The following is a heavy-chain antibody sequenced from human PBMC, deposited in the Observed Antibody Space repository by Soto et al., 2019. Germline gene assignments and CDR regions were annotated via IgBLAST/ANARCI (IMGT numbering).Heavy chain of an antibody. J-gene: IGHJ4*02. CDR1: GGTFSTYG. Sequence: QVQLVQSGAEVKKPGSSLKVSCKASGGTFSTYGINWVRLAPGQGLEWMGWIIPKFGTTKNAQKFQGRVTITADESTNPAYMELKYLRSEDTAVYFCARELDPYYGGNSLSLDYWGQGTLVTVSS. D-gene: IGHD4-17*01. V-gene: IGHV1-69*13. CDR2: IIPKFGTT. CDR3: ARELDPYYGGNSLSLDY.